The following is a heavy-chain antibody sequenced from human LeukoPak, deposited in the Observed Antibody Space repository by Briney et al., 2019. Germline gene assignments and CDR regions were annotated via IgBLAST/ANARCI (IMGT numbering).Heavy chain of an antibody. Sequence: PSETLSLTCTVSGGSISSYYWSWIRQPPGKGLEWIGYIYYSGSTNYNPSLKSRVTISVDTSKNQFSLKLSSVTAADTAVYYCARAYYDSSSVKAGSYYYGMDVWGQGTTVTVSS. CDR3: ARAYYDSSSVKAGSYYYGMDV. CDR2: IYYSGST. CDR1: GGSISSYY. V-gene: IGHV4-59*01. J-gene: IGHJ6*02. D-gene: IGHD3-22*01.